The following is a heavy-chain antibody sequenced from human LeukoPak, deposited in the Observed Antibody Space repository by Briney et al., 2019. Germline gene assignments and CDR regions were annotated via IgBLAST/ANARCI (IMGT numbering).Heavy chain of an antibody. J-gene: IGHJ5*02. CDR1: RFTFSSYC. D-gene: IGHD2-2*01. CDR3: ARGCSSTSCSGWFDP. V-gene: IGHV3-7*01. Sequence: GGALRLSCAASRFTFSSYCMSWVRQAPRKGLEGVANIKQDGGEKYYVDSVKGRFTISRDNAKNSLYLQMDSLREEDTAVYYCARGCSSTSCSGWFDPWGQGSLVTVSS. CDR2: IKQDGGEK.